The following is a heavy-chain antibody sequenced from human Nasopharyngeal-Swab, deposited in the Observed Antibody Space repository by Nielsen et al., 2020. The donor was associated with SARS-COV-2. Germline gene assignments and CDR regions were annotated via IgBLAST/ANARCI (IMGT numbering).Heavy chain of an antibody. CDR3: AKDRDSGDDSEEYYHYYGMDV. Sequence: GEPLKISCAASRFTFSSYEMNWVRQAPGKGLEWLSYISSSGSTTYYADSVKGRFTISRDNAKNSLYLQMNNLRAEDTAIYYCAKDRDSGDDSEEYYHYYGMDVWGQGAPVTVSS. V-gene: IGHV3-48*03. J-gene: IGHJ6*02. CDR2: ISSSGSTT. CDR1: RFTFSSYE. D-gene: IGHD5-12*01.